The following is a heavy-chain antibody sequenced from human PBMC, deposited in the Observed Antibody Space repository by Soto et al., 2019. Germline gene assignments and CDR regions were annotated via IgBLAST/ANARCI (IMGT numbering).Heavy chain of an antibody. V-gene: IGHV1-69*06. CDR1: GGTFSSHV. CDR2: LIPMFGAP. J-gene: IGHJ4*02. Sequence: QVRLVQSGAEVKKPGSSVKVSSKASGGTFSSHVISWVRQAPGQGLEYMGGLIPMFGAPHFAERFLDRVAITADKTTNTAYLELSSLRSEDTAIYFCARGSGENGFGYWGQGTLVTVSS. CDR3: ARGSGENGFGY. D-gene: IGHD4-17*01.